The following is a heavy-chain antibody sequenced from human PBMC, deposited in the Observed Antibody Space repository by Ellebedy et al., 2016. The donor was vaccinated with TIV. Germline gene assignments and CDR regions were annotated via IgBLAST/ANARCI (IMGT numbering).Heavy chain of an antibody. CDR2: IKSKTDGGTT. V-gene: IGHV3-15*07. Sequence: PGGSLRLSCAASGFPFSNAWLNWVRQAPGKGLEWVGRIKSKTDGGTTDYAAPVKGRFTISRDDSKNTLYLQMNSLKTEDTAVYYCTTTMYYYASGGYPTGDVLDIWGQGTMVTVSS. D-gene: IGHD3-22*01. CDR1: GFPFSNAW. CDR3: TTTMYYYASGGYPTGDVLDI. J-gene: IGHJ3*02.